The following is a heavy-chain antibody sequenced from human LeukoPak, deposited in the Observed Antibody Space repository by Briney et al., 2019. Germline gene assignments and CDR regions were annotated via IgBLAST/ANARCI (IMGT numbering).Heavy chain of an antibody. CDR1: GFTFSSYA. Sequence: PGRSLRLSCAASGFTFSSYAMHWVRQAPGKGLEWVGVISYDGSNKYYADSVKGRFTISRDNSKNTLYLQMNSLRAEDTAVYYCARDIVPAALYYGMDVWGQGTTVTVSS. CDR3: ARDIVPAALYYGMDV. D-gene: IGHD2-2*01. J-gene: IGHJ6*02. CDR2: ISYDGSNK. V-gene: IGHV3-30-3*01.